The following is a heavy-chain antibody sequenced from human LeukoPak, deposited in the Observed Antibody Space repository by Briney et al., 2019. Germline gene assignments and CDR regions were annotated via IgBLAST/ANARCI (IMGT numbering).Heavy chain of an antibody. CDR2: INHSGST. J-gene: IGHJ4*02. CDR1: GGSINNYY. CDR3: ARGGGSTPYYFDY. D-gene: IGHD2-2*01. V-gene: IGHV4-34*01. Sequence: SETLSLTCTISGGSINNYYWTWIRQPPGKGLEWIGEINHSGSTNYNPSLKSRVTISVDTSKNQFSLKLSSVTAADTAVYYCARGGGSTPYYFDYWGQGTLVTVSS.